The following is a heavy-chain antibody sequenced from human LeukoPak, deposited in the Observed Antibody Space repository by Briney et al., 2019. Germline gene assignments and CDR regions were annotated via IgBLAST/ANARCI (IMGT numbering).Heavy chain of an antibody. J-gene: IGHJ5*02. D-gene: IGHD3-10*01. CDR1: GFTFSGSG. CDR3: AKSRPAYGSDPFDP. CDR2: SGDSDGST. V-gene: IGHV3-23*01. Sequence: GGSLRLSCAASGFTFSGSGMSWVRQAPGKGLEWISSSGDSDGSTYYADSVKGRFTISRDNSKNTLYLQMNSLRAEDTAVYYCAKSRPAYGSDPFDPWGQGTLVTVSS.